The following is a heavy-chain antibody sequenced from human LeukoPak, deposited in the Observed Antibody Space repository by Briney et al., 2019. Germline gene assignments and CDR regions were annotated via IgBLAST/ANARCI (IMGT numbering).Heavy chain of an antibody. J-gene: IGHJ4*02. CDR1: GFTVSSDH. CDR2: IYSGGTT. Sequence: GGSLRLSCAASGFTVSSDHMSWVRQAPGKGLEWVSVIYSGGTTYYADSVKGRFTISRDNSKSTLYLQMNSLRAEDTAVYYCATLGPTEYFVYWGQGTLVTVSS. V-gene: IGHV3-53*01. D-gene: IGHD4-11*01. CDR3: ATLGPTEYFVY.